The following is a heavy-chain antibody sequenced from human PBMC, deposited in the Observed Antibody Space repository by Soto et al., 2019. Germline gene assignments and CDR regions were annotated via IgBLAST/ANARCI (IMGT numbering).Heavy chain of an antibody. D-gene: IGHD3-10*01. CDR1: GYSVSNNSAA. CDR3: ARSHYYGSGSYDY. CDR2: TYYRSKWYN. J-gene: IGHJ4*02. V-gene: IGHV6-1*01. Sequence: SQTLSLTCAISGYSVSNNSAAWNWIRQSPSRGLEWLGRTYYRSKWYNDYAVSMKSRIIINPDTSKNQFPLKLSSVTAADTAVYYCARSHYYGSGSYDYWGQGTLVTVSS.